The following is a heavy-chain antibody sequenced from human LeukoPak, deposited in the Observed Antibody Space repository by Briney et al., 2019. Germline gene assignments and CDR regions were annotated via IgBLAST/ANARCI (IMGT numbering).Heavy chain of an antibody. D-gene: IGHD3-22*01. Sequence: GSLRLSCAASGFTFSTYNMNWVRQAPGKGLEWIGSMYYSGSTNYNPSLKSRVTISVDTSKNQFSLKLNSVTAADTAVFYCARAPYDDSGYYRSFDHWGQGTLVTVSS. J-gene: IGHJ4*02. CDR1: GFTFSTYN. CDR3: ARAPYDDSGYYRSFDH. CDR2: MYYSGST. V-gene: IGHV4-59*12.